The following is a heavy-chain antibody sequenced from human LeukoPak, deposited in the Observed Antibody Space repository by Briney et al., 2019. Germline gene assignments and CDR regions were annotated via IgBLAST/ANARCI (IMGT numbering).Heavy chain of an antibody. D-gene: IGHD6-13*01. CDR3: AKWASWFFDY. V-gene: IGHV3-23*01. CDR2: ISGSGSST. J-gene: IGHJ4*02. Sequence: GGSLRLSCAASAFTFSSYAISLFRHSPGKGLEWVSAISGSGSSTYYADSVKGRFTISRDNTKNTLYLQMNSLRAEDTAVYYCAKWASWFFDYWGQGTLVTVSS. CDR1: AFTFSSYA.